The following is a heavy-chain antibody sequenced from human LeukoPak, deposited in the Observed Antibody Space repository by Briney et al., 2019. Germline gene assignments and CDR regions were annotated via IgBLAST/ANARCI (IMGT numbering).Heavy chain of an antibody. CDR3: ARVGGYCTNGVCYNNWFDP. Sequence: SETLSLTCTVSGGSISSYYWSWIRQPPGKGLEWIGYIYYSGYTNFNPSLKSRVTISVDTSKNQLSLKLSSVTAADTAVYYCARVGGYCTNGVCYNNWFDPWGQGTLVTVP. CDR2: IYYSGYT. V-gene: IGHV4-59*01. J-gene: IGHJ5*02. D-gene: IGHD2-8*01. CDR1: GGSISSYY.